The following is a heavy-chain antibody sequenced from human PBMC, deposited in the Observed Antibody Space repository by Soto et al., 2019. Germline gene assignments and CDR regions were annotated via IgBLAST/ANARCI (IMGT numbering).Heavy chain of an antibody. CDR1: GYTFTSHG. CDR2: INTYNGNT. D-gene: IGHD6-13*01. V-gene: IGHV1-18*01. J-gene: IGHJ3*02. CDR3: ARDLLYSTRSTVRFDI. Sequence: VQLVQSGVEVKKPGASVKVSCKASGYTFTSHGISWVRQAPGQGLEWMGWINTYNGNTNYAQKVQGRVNMTTEASTSTAYMELRSLRSDDTAVYYCARDLLYSTRSTVRFDIWGQGTMLTVSS.